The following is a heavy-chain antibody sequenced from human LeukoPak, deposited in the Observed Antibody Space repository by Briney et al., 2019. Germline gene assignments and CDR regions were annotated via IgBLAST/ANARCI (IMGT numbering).Heavy chain of an antibody. CDR1: GFSLSTTGVA. CDR3: AHRPGYFRGFNCSQFGH. Sequence: SGPTLVKPTQTLTLTCSFSGFSLSTTGVAVGWVRQPPGKALEWLALIFWDDDKRYSPSLKNRLTITKDTSKNQVVLTMTNMEPVETATNFCAHRPGYFRGFNCSQFGHWGQGSLVTVSS. J-gene: IGHJ4*02. D-gene: IGHD2-21*01. CDR2: IFWDDDK. V-gene: IGHV2-5*02.